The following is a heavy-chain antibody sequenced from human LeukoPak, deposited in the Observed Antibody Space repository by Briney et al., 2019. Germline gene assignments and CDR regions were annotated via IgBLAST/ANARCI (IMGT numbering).Heavy chain of an antibody. CDR1: SGSISSYY. CDR2: IYYSGST. J-gene: IGHJ4*02. Sequence: SETLSLTCTVSSGSISSYYWSWIRQPPGKGLEWIGYIYYSGSTNYNPSLKSRVTISVDTSKNQFSLKLSSVTAADTAVYYCARDTAMVLSDYWGQGTLVTVSS. D-gene: IGHD5-18*01. V-gene: IGHV4-59*01. CDR3: ARDTAMVLSDY.